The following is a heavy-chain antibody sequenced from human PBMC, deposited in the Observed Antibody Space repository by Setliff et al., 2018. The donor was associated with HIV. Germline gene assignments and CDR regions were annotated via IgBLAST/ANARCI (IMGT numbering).Heavy chain of an antibody. J-gene: IGHJ6*03. CDR1: GYTFTSYT. V-gene: IGHV7-4-1*02. CDR3: ARATIAAAGNYYYYYMDV. D-gene: IGHD6-13*01. Sequence: GASVKVSCKASGYTFTSYTMNWVRQAPGQGLEWMGWINTKTGNPTYAQGFTGRFVFSLDTSVSTVYLQISSLKADDTAVYYCARATIAAAGNYYYYYMDVWGKGTTVTVSS. CDR2: INTKTGNP.